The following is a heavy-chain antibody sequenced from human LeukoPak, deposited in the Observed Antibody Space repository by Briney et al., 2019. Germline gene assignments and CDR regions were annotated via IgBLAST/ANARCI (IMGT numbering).Heavy chain of an antibody. V-gene: IGHV1-2*02. CDR3: ARGARRAVAALDY. Sequence: ASVKVSCKASGYTFTGYYMHWVRQAPGQGLEWMGWINPNSGGTNHAQKFQGRVTMTRDTSISTAYMELSRLRSDDTAVYYCARGARRAVAALDYWGQGTLVTVSS. J-gene: IGHJ4*02. CDR1: GYTFTGYY. CDR2: INPNSGGT. D-gene: IGHD6-19*01.